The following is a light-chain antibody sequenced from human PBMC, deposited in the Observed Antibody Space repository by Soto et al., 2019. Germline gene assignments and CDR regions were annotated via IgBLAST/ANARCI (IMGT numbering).Light chain of an antibody. CDR2: AAS. V-gene: IGKV1-6*01. CDR1: QGIRND. J-gene: IGKJ1*01. CDR3: LQDYTYPLT. Sequence: VQMPQYPCSLSASVGDRVTITCRASQGIRNDLGWYQQKPGKAPKLLIYAASSLQSGVPSRFSGSGSGTDFTLTISSLQPEDFATYYCLQDYTYPLTFGQGTKVDIK.